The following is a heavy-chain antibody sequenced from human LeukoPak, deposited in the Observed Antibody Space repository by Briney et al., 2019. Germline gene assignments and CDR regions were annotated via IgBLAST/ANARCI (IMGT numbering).Heavy chain of an antibody. CDR1: GGTLSSYA. V-gene: IGHV1-69*13. J-gene: IGHJ5*02. CDR2: IIPIFGTA. CDR3: ARGGRVYSPFIAARLTYNWFDP. Sequence: ASVKVSCKASGGTLSSYAISWVRQAPGQGLEWMGGIIPIFGTANYAQKFQGRVTITADESTSTAYMERSSLRSEDTAVYYCARGGRVYSPFIAARLTYNWFDPWGQGTLVTVSS. D-gene: IGHD6-6*01.